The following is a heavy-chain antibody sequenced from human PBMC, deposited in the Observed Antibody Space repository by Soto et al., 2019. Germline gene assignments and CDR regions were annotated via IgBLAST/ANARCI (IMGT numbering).Heavy chain of an antibody. CDR2: IYYSGST. CDR1: GGSISSGGYY. V-gene: IGHV4-31*03. CDR3: AREGDTAIVTGYRHYYYGMDV. J-gene: IGHJ6*02. Sequence: QVQLQESGPGLVKPSQTLSLTCTVSGGSISSGGYYWSWIRQHPGKGLEWIGYIYYSGSTYYNPSLKSRVTLSVDTSKNQFSLKLSSVTAADTAVYYCAREGDTAIVTGYRHYYYGMDVWGQGTTVTVSS. D-gene: IGHD5-18*01.